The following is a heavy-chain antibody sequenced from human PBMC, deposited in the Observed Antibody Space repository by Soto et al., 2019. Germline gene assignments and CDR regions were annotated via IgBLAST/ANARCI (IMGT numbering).Heavy chain of an antibody. V-gene: IGHV4-39*01. Sequence: SETLSLTCPVAGGSITRRNYYWAWVRQPPGKWLEWIGNIYYSGETYYHSSFRSRLTVSVDTTKNQFSLKLRSLTAADTAMYYCASLQVPRNFDHWGQGTLVTVSS. J-gene: IGHJ4*02. CDR2: IYYSGET. CDR1: GGSITRRNYY. CDR3: ASLQVPRNFDH. D-gene: IGHD1-1*01.